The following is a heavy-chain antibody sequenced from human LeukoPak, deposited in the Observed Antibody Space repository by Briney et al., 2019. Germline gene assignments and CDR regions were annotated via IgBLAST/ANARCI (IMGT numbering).Heavy chain of an antibody. J-gene: IGHJ6*03. CDR3: TRYEVTMVRGVISHYYYYYYMDV. CDR2: IRSKAYGGTT. V-gene: IGHV3-49*04. CDR1: GFTFGDYA. Sequence: GGSLRLSCTASGFTFGDYAMSWVRQAPGKGLEWVGFIRSKAYGGTTEYAASVKGRFTISRDDSKSIAYLQMNSLKTEDTAVYYCTRYEVTMVRGVISHYYYYYYMDVWGKGTTVTISS. D-gene: IGHD3-10*01.